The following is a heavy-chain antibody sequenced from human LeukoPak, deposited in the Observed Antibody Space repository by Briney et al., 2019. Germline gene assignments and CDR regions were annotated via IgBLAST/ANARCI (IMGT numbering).Heavy chain of an antibody. V-gene: IGHV4-34*01. J-gene: IGHJ5*02. CDR3: ARSGRVRGVTNWFDP. CDR1: GGSFSGYY. Sequence: SETLSLTCAVYGGSFSGYYWSWIRQPPGHGLEWIGEINHSGSTNYNPTLKSRVTISVDASKNQFSLKLSSLTAADTAVYYFARSGRVRGVTNWFDPWGQGTLVTVSS. CDR2: INHSGST. D-gene: IGHD3-10*01.